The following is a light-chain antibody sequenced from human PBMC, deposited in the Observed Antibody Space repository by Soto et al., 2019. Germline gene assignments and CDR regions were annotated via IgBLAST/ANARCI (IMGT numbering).Light chain of an antibody. J-gene: IGKJ1*01. V-gene: IGKV3-20*01. CDR1: QSVSSSY. CDR3: QQYGSSPRT. CDR2: GAS. Sequence: EIVLTQSPGTLSLSRGERATLSCRASQSVSSSYLAWYQQKPDQAPRLLIYGASSRATGIPDRFSGSGSGTDFTLTISRLEPEDFAVYYCQQYGSSPRTFGQGTKVEIK.